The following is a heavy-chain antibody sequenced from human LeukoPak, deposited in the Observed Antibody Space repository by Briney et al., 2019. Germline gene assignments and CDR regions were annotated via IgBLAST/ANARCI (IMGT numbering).Heavy chain of an antibody. CDR3: AKDSIAAAGMGAY. D-gene: IGHD6-13*01. Sequence: GGTLRLSCAASGFTFSSYGMSWVRQAPGKGLEWVSAISGSGGSTYYADSVKGRFTISRDNSKNTLYLQMNSLRAEDTAVYYCAKDSIAAAGMGAYWGQGTLVTVSS. V-gene: IGHV3-23*01. J-gene: IGHJ4*02. CDR1: GFTFSSYG. CDR2: ISGSGGST.